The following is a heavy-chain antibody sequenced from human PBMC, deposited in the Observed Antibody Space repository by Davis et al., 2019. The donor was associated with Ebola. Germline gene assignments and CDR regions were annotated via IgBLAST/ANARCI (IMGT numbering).Heavy chain of an antibody. D-gene: IGHD6-6*01. V-gene: IGHV4-39*07. CDR2: IYCNGRT. CDR1: GGSISSGTYY. Sequence: SETLSLTCSVSGGSISSGTYYWGWVRQPPGKGLEWIGAIYCNGRTYYNSSLEGRVTISLDTSKNQFSLKLRSVTAADTAVYFCARLSGLFSSSSGALYFDLWGRGTLVSVSS. CDR3: ARLSGLFSSSSGALYFDL. J-gene: IGHJ2*01.